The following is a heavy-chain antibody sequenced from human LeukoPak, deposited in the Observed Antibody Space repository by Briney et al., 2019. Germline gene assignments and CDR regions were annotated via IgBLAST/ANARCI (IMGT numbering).Heavy chain of an antibody. CDR2: IYHSGST. CDR1: GYSISSGYY. CDR3: ASEGPCGGDCYHDY. D-gene: IGHD2-21*01. Sequence: PSETLSLTCAVSGYSISSGYYWGWIRQPPGKGLEWIGSIYHSGSTYYNPSLKSRVTISVDTSKNQFSLKLSSVTAADTAVYYCASEGPCGGDCYHDYWGQGTLATVSS. V-gene: IGHV4-38-2*01. J-gene: IGHJ4*02.